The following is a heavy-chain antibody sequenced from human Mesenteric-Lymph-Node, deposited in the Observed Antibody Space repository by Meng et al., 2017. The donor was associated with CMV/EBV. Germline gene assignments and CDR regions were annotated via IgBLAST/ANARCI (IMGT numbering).Heavy chain of an antibody. CDR3: ASLHCGADCYSVLDYFDF. J-gene: IGHJ4*02. V-gene: IGHV5-51*01. CDR2: IHPEDSDT. D-gene: IGHD2-21*01. CDR1: RYTFAKYW. Sequence: GESLKISCTGPRYTFAKYWIAWVRQKPGKGLEWMGIIHPEDSDTRYSPSFQGQVTISANRSISTAYLQWSGLKASDTAMYFCASLHCGADCYSVLDYFDFWGQGTLVTVSS.